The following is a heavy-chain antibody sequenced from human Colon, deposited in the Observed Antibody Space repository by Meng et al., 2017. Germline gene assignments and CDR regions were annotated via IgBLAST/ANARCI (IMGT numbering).Heavy chain of an antibody. CDR2: IDHFSFA. J-gene: IGHJ5*02. CDR3: AIGLRNGDWFDP. Sequence: VEIEGGVVGPWAPSEPPSLACAFFGGPFDVFWGRWAPETPVKGLEVIGEIDHFSFANYKSSLKGRLTMSVDTSKKQITLTLTSVAAADTAFYHCAIGLRNGDWFDPWGPGTLVTVSS. D-gene: IGHD3/OR15-3a*01. CDR1: GGPFDVFW. V-gene: IGHV4-34*02.